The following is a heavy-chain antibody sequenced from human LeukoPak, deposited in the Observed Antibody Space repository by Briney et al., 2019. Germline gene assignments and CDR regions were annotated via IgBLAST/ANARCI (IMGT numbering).Heavy chain of an antibody. CDR2: IYSGGST. V-gene: IGHV3-66*01. J-gene: IGHJ4*02. CDR1: GFTVSSNY. CDR3: ARDHGVGATIVGY. Sequence: GGSLRLSCAASGFTVSSNYMSWVRQAPGKGLEWVSVIYSGGSTYYADSVKGRFTISRDNSKNTLYLQMNSLRAEDTAVYYCARDHGVGATIVGYWGQGTLVTVSS. D-gene: IGHD1-26*01.